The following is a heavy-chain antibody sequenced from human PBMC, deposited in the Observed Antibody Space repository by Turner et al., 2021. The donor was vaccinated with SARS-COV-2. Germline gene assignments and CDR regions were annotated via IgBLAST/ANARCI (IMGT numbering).Heavy chain of an antibody. CDR3: ARDLLYASGSYSHDGLDY. D-gene: IGHD3-10*01. J-gene: IGHJ4*02. CDR1: GFTFSDYY. Sequence: QVQLVESGGGLVKPGGSLRLSCAASGFTFSDYYMTWIRQAPGKGLEWVSYSSGSGSPTYYANYVKGRFTISRDNAKSSLYLQMNSLRAEDTAVYYCARDLLYASGSYSHDGLDYWGQGTQVTVSS. CDR2: SSGSGSPT. V-gene: IGHV3-11*01.